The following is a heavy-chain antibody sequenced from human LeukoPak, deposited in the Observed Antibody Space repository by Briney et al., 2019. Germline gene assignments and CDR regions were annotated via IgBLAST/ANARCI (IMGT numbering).Heavy chain of an antibody. CDR1: GGSISNFNYY. Sequence: SETLSLTCTVSGGSISNFNYYWGWVRQPPGKGLEWIGSINYNGRTYNNPSLKNRVDMSVDTSKNQFSLRLSSMPAADRAIYCGGSSSGAFDYWGQGTLVTVSS. D-gene: IGHD2-2*01. CDR3: GSSSGAFDY. J-gene: IGHJ4*02. CDR2: INYNGRT. V-gene: IGHV4-39*01.